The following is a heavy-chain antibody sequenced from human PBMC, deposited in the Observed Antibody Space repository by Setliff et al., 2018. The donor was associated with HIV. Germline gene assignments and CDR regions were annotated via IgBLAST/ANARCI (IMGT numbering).Heavy chain of an antibody. CDR3: VRDQLRWPERWDFDF. V-gene: IGHV3-48*01. J-gene: IGHJ4*02. D-gene: IGHD1-26*01. CDR1: GFVFTDHS. CDR2: SSATGTTV. Sequence: GGSLRLSCAASGFVFTDHSLHWVRQAPGEGLEWISYSSATGTTVSYADSVRGRFIISRDSVKSELYLQMKSLRVEDTALYYCVRDQLRWPERWDFDFWGQGTLVTVSS.